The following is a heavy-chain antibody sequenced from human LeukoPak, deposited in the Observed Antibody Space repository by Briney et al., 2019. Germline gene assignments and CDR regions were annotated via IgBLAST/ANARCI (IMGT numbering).Heavy chain of an antibody. V-gene: IGHV1-2*02. CDR2: INPNSGGT. D-gene: IGHD2-2*01. Sequence: ASVKVSCKASGYTFTDYYLHWVRQAPGQGLEWMGWINPNSGGTNSAQTFQGRVAMTRDTSITTAYLDLSRLRSDDTAVYYCARAGIVIVPAEGDWGQGTLVTVSS. CDR1: GYTFTDYY. CDR3: ARAGIVIVPAEGD. J-gene: IGHJ4*02.